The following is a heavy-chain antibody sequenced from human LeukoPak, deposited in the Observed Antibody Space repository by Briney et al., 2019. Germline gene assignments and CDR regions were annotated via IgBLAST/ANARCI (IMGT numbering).Heavy chain of an antibody. CDR1: GGSISGGSYY. J-gene: IGHJ6*03. CDR3: ARGDCSSTSCYRVGLYYYYMDV. Sequence: SETLSLTCTVSGGSISGGSYYWNWIRQPAGQGLEWIGRIYTSGSTKYNPSLKSRVTISVDTSKNQFSLKLSSVTAADTAVYYCARGDCSSTSCYRVGLYYYYMDVWGKGTTVTVSS. V-gene: IGHV4-61*02. D-gene: IGHD2-2*02. CDR2: IYTSGST.